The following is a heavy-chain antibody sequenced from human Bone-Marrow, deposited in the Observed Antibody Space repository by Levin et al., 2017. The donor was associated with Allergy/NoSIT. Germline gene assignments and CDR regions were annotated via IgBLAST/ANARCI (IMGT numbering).Heavy chain of an antibody. CDR1: GGTFSSYT. J-gene: IGHJ4*02. CDR2: IIPILGIA. V-gene: IGHV1-69*02. D-gene: IGHD3-22*01. CDR3: ASHRTYYYDSSGYTFDY. Sequence: SVKVSCKASGGTFSSYTISWVRQAPGQGLEWMGRIIPILGIANYAQKFQGRVTITADKSTSTAYMELSSLRSEDTAVYYCASHRTYYYDSSGYTFDYWGQGTLVTVSS.